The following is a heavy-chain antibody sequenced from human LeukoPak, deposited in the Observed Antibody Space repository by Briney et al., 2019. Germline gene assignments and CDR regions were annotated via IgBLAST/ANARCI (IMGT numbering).Heavy chain of an antibody. CDR2: INSDGSST. V-gene: IGHV3-74*01. J-gene: IGHJ4*02. D-gene: IGHD3-22*01. CDR3: ARGVNYYDSSAGSF. Sequence: GGSLRLSCAASGFTFTTNWMHWVRHAPGKGLVWVSRINSDGSSTYYADSVKGRFTISRDNAKNTLYLQTNSLRAEDTAVYYCARGVNYYDSSAGSFWGQGTPVTVSS. CDR1: GFTFTTNW.